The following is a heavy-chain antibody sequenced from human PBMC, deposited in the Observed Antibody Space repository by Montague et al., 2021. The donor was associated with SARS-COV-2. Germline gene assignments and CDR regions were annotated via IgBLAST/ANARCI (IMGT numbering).Heavy chain of an antibody. J-gene: IGHJ4*02. Sequence: EALSLTCNVSGDSITNTRYFWGWIRQPPGKALEWIGSIYHNGKTYYNPSLERRALLSIDTSKNQFSLRLSSVIASDTAVYYCAVELNYFFDYWGQGFLVSVSS. D-gene: IGHD1-7*01. CDR1: GDSITNTRYF. V-gene: IGHV4-39*01. CDR3: AVELNYFFDY. CDR2: IYHNGKT.